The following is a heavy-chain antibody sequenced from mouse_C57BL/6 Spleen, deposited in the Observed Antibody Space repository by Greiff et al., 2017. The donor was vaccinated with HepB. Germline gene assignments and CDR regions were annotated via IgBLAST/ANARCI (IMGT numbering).Heavy chain of an antibody. Sequence: LQQSGPELVKPGASVKISCKASGYAFSSSWMNWVKQRPGKGLEWIGRIYPGDGDTNYNGKFKGKATLTADKSSSTAYMQLSSLTSEDSAVYFCARARITTVVAYYFDYWGQGTTLTVSS. CDR3: ARARITTVVAYYFDY. D-gene: IGHD1-1*01. J-gene: IGHJ2*01. CDR1: GYAFSSSW. CDR2: IYPGDGDT. V-gene: IGHV1-82*01.